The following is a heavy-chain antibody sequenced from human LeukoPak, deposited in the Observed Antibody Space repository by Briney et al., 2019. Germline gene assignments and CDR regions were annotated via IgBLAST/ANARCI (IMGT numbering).Heavy chain of an antibody. Sequence: GGSLRLSCAASGFTFSSYSMNWVRQAPGKGLEWVSSISSSSSYIYYADSVKGRFTISRDNAKNTLYLQMNSLRAEDTAVYYCARGGAGYSYRSWFDPWGQGTLVTVSS. CDR1: GFTFSSYS. J-gene: IGHJ5*02. D-gene: IGHD5-18*01. CDR2: ISSSSSYI. CDR3: ARGGAGYSYRSWFDP. V-gene: IGHV3-21*01.